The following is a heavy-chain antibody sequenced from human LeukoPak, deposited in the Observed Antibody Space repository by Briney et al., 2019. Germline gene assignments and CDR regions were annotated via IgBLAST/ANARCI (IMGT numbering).Heavy chain of an antibody. V-gene: IGHV4-61*02. CDR2: IYISGST. Sequence: SETLSLTCTASGGSLSSGRYYWSWIRQTAVKGLQWIGLIYISGSTNYSPSLKSRVTISLDTSNNQFSLNLSSVTAADTAVYYCARDVLSHSYYYMDVWGKGTTVTVSS. CDR3: ARDVLSHSYYYMDV. D-gene: IGHD5/OR15-5a*01. J-gene: IGHJ6*03. CDR1: GGSLSSGRYY.